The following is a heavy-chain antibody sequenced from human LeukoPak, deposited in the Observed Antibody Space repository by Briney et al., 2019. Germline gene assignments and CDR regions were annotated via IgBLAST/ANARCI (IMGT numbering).Heavy chain of an antibody. Sequence: TLSLTCTVSGGSISSGSYYWSWIRQPAGKGLEWIGRIYTSGSTNYNPALKSRVTMSVDTSKNQFSPKLSSVHAADTAVYYCARGPLEWSGYYSSYYYYYMDVWGKGTTVTVSS. V-gene: IGHV4-61*02. CDR2: IYTSGST. CDR3: ARGPLEWSGYYSSYYYYYMDV. J-gene: IGHJ6*03. CDR1: GGSISSGSYY. D-gene: IGHD3-3*01.